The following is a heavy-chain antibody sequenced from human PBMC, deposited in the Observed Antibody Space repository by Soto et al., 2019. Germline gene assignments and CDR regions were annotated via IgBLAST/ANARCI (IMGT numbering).Heavy chain of an antibody. D-gene: IGHD6-19*01. Sequence: ASVKVSCKASGYTFTGYYMHWVRQAPGQGLEWMGWINPNSGGTNYAQKFQGWVTMTRDTSISTAYMELSRLRSDDTAVYYCARVWGSGWSYNWFDPWGQGTLVTVSS. V-gene: IGHV1-2*04. J-gene: IGHJ5*02. CDR3: ARVWGSGWSYNWFDP. CDR2: INPNSGGT. CDR1: GYTFTGYY.